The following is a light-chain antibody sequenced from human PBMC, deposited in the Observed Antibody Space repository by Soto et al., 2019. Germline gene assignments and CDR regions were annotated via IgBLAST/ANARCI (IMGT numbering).Light chain of an antibody. CDR1: QSVSANY. Sequence: EIVLTQSPGTLSLSRGERSTLXXRASQSVSANYLAWYQQKPGQAPRLXXYGASSRATGIPDRFSGSGSGTDFTLTISRLEPEDFAVYYCQHYGSPPRWTFGQGTKVDIK. V-gene: IGKV3-20*01. J-gene: IGKJ1*01. CDR3: QHYGSPPRWT. CDR2: GAS.